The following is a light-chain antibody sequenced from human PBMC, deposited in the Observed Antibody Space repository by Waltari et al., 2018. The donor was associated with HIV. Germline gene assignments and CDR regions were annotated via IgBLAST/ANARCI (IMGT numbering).Light chain of an antibody. Sequence: SNELTQPPSVSVSTGQTARITCSGDALANHYTYWFQQKPGQAPVLVIYKDTERPSGIPERFSGSRSGTTVKLTISGVQAEDDADYYCQSGGSSGSWVFGGGTKLTVL. J-gene: IGLJ3*02. CDR3: QSGGSSGSWV. CDR1: ALANHY. V-gene: IGLV3-25*03. CDR2: KDT.